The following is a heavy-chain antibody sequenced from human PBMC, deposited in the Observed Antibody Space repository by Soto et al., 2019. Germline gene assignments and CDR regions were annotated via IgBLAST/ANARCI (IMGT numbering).Heavy chain of an antibody. CDR3: ARERNGTTSMEV. Sequence: QVQLVQSGAEVKKPGASVKVSCKSSGYTFTSYDINWVRQATGQGLEWMGWMNPNSGNRGYAQKFQGRVTMTRNTAISTAYMELSSLRSEDTAVYYCARERNGTTSMEVCGQGTTVTVSS. CDR2: MNPNSGNR. CDR1: GYTFTSYD. V-gene: IGHV1-8*01. D-gene: IGHD1-1*01. J-gene: IGHJ6*02.